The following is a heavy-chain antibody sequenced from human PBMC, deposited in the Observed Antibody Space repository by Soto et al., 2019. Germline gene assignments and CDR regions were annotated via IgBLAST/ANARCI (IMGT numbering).Heavy chain of an antibody. CDR3: AKGAASYYYYGMDV. V-gene: IGHV1-18*01. J-gene: IGHJ6*02. Sequence: GASVKVSCKASGYTFTSYGISWVRQAPGQGLEWMGWISAYNGNTNYAQKLQGRVTMTTDTSTSTAYMELRSLRSDDTAVYYCAKGAASYYYYGMDVWGQGTTVTVSS. CDR2: ISAYNGNT. CDR1: GYTFTSYG.